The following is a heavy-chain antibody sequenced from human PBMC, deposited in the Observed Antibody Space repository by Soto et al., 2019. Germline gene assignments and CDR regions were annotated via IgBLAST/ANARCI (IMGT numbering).Heavy chain of an antibody. CDR2: TANKVNSYTT. V-gene: IGHV3-72*01. CDR1: GSGFSDQY. CDR3: TRGYGGVSIYGFDI. Sequence: EVQLVESGGVLVQPGGSLRLSCVASGSGFSDQYMDWVRQAPGKGLEWVGRTANKVNSYTTEYAASVKGRFSISRDDSKNSLYLQMNGMKTEDTAIYFCTRGYGGVSIYGFDIWGQGTMVTVSS. D-gene: IGHD6-25*01. J-gene: IGHJ3*02.